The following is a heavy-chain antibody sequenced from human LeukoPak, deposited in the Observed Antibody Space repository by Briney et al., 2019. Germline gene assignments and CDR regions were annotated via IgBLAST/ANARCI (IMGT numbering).Heavy chain of an antibody. CDR2: IIPIFGTA. Sequence: ASVKVSCKASGGTFSSCAISWVRQAPGQGLEWMGGIIPIFGTANYAQKFQGRVTITADEPTSTAYMELSSLRSEDTAVYYCARDSLYYYDSSGSTHAYWGQGTLVTVSS. D-gene: IGHD3-22*01. CDR1: GGTFSSCA. J-gene: IGHJ4*02. CDR3: ARDSLYYYDSSGSTHAY. V-gene: IGHV1-69*13.